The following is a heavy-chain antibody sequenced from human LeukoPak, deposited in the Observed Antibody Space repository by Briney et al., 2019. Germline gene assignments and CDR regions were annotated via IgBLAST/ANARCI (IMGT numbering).Heavy chain of an antibody. V-gene: IGHV4-59*01. D-gene: IGHD3-22*01. CDR1: GVSISSYY. CDR3: ARYDYDSIGYYADAFDI. Sequence: SETLSLTCTVSGVSISSYYWSWIRQPPGKGLEWIGYIYYSGSTYYNPSLKSRVTISVDTSKNQFSLKLSSVTAADTAVYYCARYDYDSIGYYADAFDIWGQGTMVTVSS. J-gene: IGHJ3*02. CDR2: IYYSGST.